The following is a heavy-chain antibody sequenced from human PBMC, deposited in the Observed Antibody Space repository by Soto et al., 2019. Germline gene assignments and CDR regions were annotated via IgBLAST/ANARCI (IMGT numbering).Heavy chain of an antibody. CDR3: ARGVNDDS. J-gene: IGHJ4*02. CDR1: GFSVGGNP. CDR2: IHTGGFT. Sequence: VKLVESGGGLMQPGGSLRLSCAASGFSVGGNPMTWVRQAPGKGLEWVAVIHTGGFTFYADSVKGRFTISRDNSKNTVYLQMNSLSVGDTAIYFCARGVNDDSWGQGTLVTVSS. D-gene: IGHD3-10*01. V-gene: IGHV3-53*01.